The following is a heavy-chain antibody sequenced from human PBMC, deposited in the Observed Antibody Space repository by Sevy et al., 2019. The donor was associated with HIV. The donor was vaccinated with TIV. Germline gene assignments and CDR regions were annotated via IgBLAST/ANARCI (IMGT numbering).Heavy chain of an antibody. CDR2: ISGSGDST. CDR3: AKREGSSYYTPTDY. J-gene: IGHJ4*02. D-gene: IGHD2-2*02. V-gene: IGHV3-23*01. CDR1: GFTFNNYV. Sequence: GGSLRLSCAASGFTFNNYVMSWVRQAPGKGLEWVSAISGSGDSTNYADSVKGRFTISRDNSKNTLYLQMNSLRAEDTALYYCAKREGSSYYTPTDYWGQRTLVTFSS.